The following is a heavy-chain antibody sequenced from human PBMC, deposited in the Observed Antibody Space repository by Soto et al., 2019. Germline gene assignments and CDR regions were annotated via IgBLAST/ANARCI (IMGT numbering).Heavy chain of an antibody. J-gene: IGHJ3*02. V-gene: IGHV6-1*01. CDR3: ARGTGAEFGEEDAFDI. CDR1: GDSVSSNSAA. Sequence: SQTLSLTCAISGDSVSSNSAAWNWIRQSPSRGLEWLGRTYYRSKWYNDYAVSVKSRITINPDTSKNQFSLQLNSVTPEDTAVYYRARGTGAEFGEEDAFDIWGQGTLLT. D-gene: IGHD1-1*01. CDR2: TYYRSKWYN.